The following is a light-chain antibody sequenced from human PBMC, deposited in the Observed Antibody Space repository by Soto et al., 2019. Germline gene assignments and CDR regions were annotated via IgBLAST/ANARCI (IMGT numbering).Light chain of an antibody. J-gene: IGKJ1*01. V-gene: IGKV3-20*01. CDR2: GAS. CDR1: QSVSSSY. CDR3: QQYGSSPVT. Sequence: EIVLTQSPGTLSLSPGERATLSCRASQSVSSSYLAWYQQKPGQAPRLLIYGASSRATGIPDRFSGSGSGKDFTLTISRLEPEDFAVYYCQQYGSSPVTFGQGTMVEIK.